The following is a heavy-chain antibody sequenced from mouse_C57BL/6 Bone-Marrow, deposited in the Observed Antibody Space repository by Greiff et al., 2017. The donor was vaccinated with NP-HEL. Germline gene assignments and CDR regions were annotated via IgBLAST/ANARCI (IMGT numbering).Heavy chain of an antibody. J-gene: IGHJ4*01. Sequence: SGPELVKPGASVKLSCKASGYTFTSYDINWVKQRPGQGLEWIGWIYPRDGSTKYNEKFKGKATLTVDTSSSTAYMELHSLTSEDSAVYFCARTYYSNGYYAMDYWGQGTSVTVSS. CDR2: IYPRDGST. D-gene: IGHD2-5*01. CDR3: ARTYYSNGYYAMDY. V-gene: IGHV1-85*01. CDR1: GYTFTSYD.